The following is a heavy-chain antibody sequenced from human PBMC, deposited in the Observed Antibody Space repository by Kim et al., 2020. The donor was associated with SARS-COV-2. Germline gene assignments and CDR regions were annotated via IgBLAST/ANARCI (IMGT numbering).Heavy chain of an antibody. J-gene: IGHJ4*02. CDR1: GGSISSGDYY. CDR3: AREVRPNWGSGGFDY. D-gene: IGHD7-27*01. CDR2: IYYSGST. V-gene: IGHV4-30-4*01. Sequence: SETLSLTCTVSGGSISSGDYYWSWIRQPPGKGLEWIGYIYYSGSTYYNPSLKSRVTISVDTSKNQFSLKLSSVTAADTAVYYCAREVRPNWGSGGFDYWGQGTLVTVSS.